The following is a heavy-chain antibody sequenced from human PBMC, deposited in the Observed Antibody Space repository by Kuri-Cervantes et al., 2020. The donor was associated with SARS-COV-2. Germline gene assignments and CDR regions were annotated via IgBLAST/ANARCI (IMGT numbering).Heavy chain of an antibody. J-gene: IGHJ4*02. CDR1: GGSISSSSYY. Sequence: ESLKISCTVSGGSISSSSYYWGWIRQPPGKGLEWIGSIYYSGSTYYNPSLKSRVTISVDTSKNQFSLKLSSVTAADTAVYYCARNSEPLDLSAGYFDYWGQGTLVTVSS. D-gene: IGHD1-14*01. CDR2: IYYSGST. V-gene: IGHV4-39*01. CDR3: ARNSEPLDLSAGYFDY.